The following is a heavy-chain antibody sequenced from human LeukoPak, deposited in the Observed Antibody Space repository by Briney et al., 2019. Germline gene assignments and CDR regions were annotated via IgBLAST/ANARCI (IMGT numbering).Heavy chain of an antibody. CDR1: GYIFNSYA. Sequence: GASVKVSCKASGYIFNSYAMDWVRQAPGQGLEWMGWINTNTGNPTYAQGFTGRFVFSLDTSVSTAYLEISSLKAEDTAVYYCARRGLYCSTTTCYLDYWGQGTLVTVSS. D-gene: IGHD2-2*01. V-gene: IGHV7-4-1*02. CDR2: INTNTGNP. J-gene: IGHJ4*02. CDR3: ARRGLYCSTTTCYLDY.